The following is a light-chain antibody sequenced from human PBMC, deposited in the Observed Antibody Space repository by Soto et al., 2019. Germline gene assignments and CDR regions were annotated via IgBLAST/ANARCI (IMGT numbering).Light chain of an antibody. J-gene: IGLJ1*01. Sequence: QAVVTQPPSASGSPGQSVTISCTGTTSDVGGYNYVSWYQQYPGEAPKLMIYEVSKRPSGVPDRFSGSKSGDTASLTVSGLQAEDEADYYCSPFAGSNIYVFGTGTKVTVL. CDR2: EVS. V-gene: IGLV2-8*01. CDR1: TSDVGGYNY. CDR3: SPFAGSNIYV.